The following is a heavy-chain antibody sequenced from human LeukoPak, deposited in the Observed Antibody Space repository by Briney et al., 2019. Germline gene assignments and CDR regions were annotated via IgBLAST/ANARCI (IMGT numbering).Heavy chain of an antibody. D-gene: IGHD2-2*01. V-gene: IGHV4-34*01. J-gene: IGHJ6*02. Sequence: SETLSLTCAVYGGSFSGYYWSWIRQPPGKGLEWIGEINHSGSTNYNPSLKSRVTISVDTSKNQFSLKLSSVTAADTAVYYCARGYCSSTSCYWRHYYYYGMDVWGQGTTVTVSS. CDR3: ARGYCSSTSCYWRHYYYYGMDV. CDR2: INHSGST. CDR1: GGSFSGYY.